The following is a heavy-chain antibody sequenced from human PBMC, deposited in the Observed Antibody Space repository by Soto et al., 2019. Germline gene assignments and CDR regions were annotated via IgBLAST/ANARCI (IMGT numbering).Heavy chain of an antibody. CDR1: GFAFRSYD. CDR2: ISYDGSNK. V-gene: IGHV3-30-3*01. J-gene: IGHJ4*02. CDR3: ARDSGVTTPDY. D-gene: IGHD3-10*01. Sequence: PGGSLRLSCAASGFAFRSYDMNWVRQAPGKGLEWVAVISYDGSNKYYADSVKGRFTISRDNSKNTLYLQMNTLRGEDTAVYYCARDSGVTTPDYWGQGTLVTVSS.